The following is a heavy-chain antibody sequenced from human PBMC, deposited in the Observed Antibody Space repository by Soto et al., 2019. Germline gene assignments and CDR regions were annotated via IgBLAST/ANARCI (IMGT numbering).Heavy chain of an antibody. CDR3: AREKVGTTFFDN. J-gene: IGHJ4*02. Sequence: ASETLSITCNVSGFAISRGYYWSWVRQPPGTGLEWIGSIYPSVSSYHNPSLESRLTLSIDTSKNQFTLKLASVTAADTALYYCAREKVGTTFFDNWGQGTQVTVSS. D-gene: IGHD1-1*01. V-gene: IGHV4-38-2*02. CDR2: IYPSVSS. CDR1: GFAISRGYY.